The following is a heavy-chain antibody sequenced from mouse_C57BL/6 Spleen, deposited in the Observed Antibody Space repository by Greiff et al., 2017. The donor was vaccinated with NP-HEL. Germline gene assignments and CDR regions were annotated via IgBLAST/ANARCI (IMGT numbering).Heavy chain of an antibody. V-gene: IGHV14-4*01. J-gene: IGHJ4*01. CDR2: IDPENGDT. D-gene: IGHD1-1*01. CDR1: GFNIKDDY. CDR3: TTNYYGSSYFYAMDY. Sequence: VQLQQSGAELVRPGASVKLSCTASGFNIKDDYMHWVKQRPEQGLEWIGWIDPENGDTEYASKFQGKATITADTSSNTAYLQLSSLTSEDTAVYYCTTNYYGSSYFYAMDYWGQGTSVTVSS.